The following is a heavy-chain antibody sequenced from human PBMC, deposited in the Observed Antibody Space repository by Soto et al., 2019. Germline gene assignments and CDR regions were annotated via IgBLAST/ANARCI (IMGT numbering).Heavy chain of an antibody. D-gene: IGHD3-10*01. CDR1: GGTFSSYT. V-gene: IGHV1-69*02. CDR2: IIPILGIA. CDR3: ARAWEDLRPGNYYGSSHFDY. Sequence: QVQLVQSGAEVKKPGSSVKVSCKASGGTFSSYTISWVRQAPGQGLEWMGRIIPILGIANYAQKFQGRVTITADKSTSTAYMELSSLRSEDTAVYYCARAWEDLRPGNYYGSSHFDYWGQGTLVTVSS. J-gene: IGHJ4*02.